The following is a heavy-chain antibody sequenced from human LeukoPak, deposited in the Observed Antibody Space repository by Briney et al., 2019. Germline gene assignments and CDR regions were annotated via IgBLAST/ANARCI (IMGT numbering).Heavy chain of an antibody. CDR3: ARVSITMIVVGDY. D-gene: IGHD3-22*01. Sequence: GGSLRLSCGASGFTFSSYSMNWVRQAPGKGLEWVSYISSSSSTIYYADSVKGRFTISRDNAKNSLYLQMNSLRAEDTAVYYCARVSITMIVVGDYWGKGTLVTVSS. J-gene: IGHJ4*02. CDR1: GFTFSSYS. CDR2: ISSSSSTI. V-gene: IGHV3-48*01.